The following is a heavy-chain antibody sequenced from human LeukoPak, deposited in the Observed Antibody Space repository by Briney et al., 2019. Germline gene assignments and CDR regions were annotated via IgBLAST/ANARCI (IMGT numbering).Heavy chain of an antibody. Sequence: GGSLGLSCAASGFTFNTNAMNWVRQAPGKGLEWVSGISGSGNNTYYTNSVKGRFTISRDNSKNTLYLQMNNLRAEDTAVYYCAKFGISGSPYWSPSDYWGQGVLVTVSA. J-gene: IGHJ4*02. CDR2: ISGSGNNT. V-gene: IGHV3-23*01. CDR1: GFTFNTNA. D-gene: IGHD3-10*01. CDR3: AKFGISGSPYWSPSDY.